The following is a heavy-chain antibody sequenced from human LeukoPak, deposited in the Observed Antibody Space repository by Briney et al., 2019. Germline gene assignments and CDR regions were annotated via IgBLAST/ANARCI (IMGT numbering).Heavy chain of an antibody. Sequence: ASVKVSCKASGYTFTGYYMHWVRQAPGQGLEWMGWINPNSGGTNYAQKLQGRVTMTTDTSTSTAYMELRSLRSDDTAVYYCARDRGMGYCSSTSCPSGYWGQGTLVTVSS. J-gene: IGHJ4*02. D-gene: IGHD2-2*01. CDR3: ARDRGMGYCSSTSCPSGY. CDR2: INPNSGGT. V-gene: IGHV1-2*02. CDR1: GYTFTGYY.